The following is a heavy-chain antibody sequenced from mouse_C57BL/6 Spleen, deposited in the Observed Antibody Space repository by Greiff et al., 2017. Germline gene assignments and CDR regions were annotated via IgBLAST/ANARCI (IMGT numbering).Heavy chain of an antibody. V-gene: IGHV1-69*01. CDR1: GYTFTSYW. Sequence: QVQLQQPGAELVMPGASVKLSCKASGYTFTSYWMHWVKQRPGQGLEWIGEIDPSDSYTNYNQNFKGKSTLTVDKSSSTAYMQLSSLTSEDSAVYTCAREGLTTVKDYFDYWGQGTTLTVSS. J-gene: IGHJ2*01. CDR3: AREGLTTVKDYFDY. D-gene: IGHD1-1*01. CDR2: IDPSDSYT.